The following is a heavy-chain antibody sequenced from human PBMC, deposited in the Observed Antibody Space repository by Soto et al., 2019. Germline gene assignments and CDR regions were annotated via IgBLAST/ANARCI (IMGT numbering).Heavy chain of an antibody. D-gene: IGHD4-4*01. CDR2: ISGSGGST. CDR3: AKGTRRDGYSN. Sequence: GGSLRLSCAASGFTFSRYAMSWVRQAPGKGLEWVSAISGSGGSTYYADSVKGRFTISRDNSKNTVYLQMNSLRAEDTAVYYCAKGTRRDGYSNWGQGTLVTVSS. J-gene: IGHJ4*02. V-gene: IGHV3-23*01. CDR1: GFTFSRYA.